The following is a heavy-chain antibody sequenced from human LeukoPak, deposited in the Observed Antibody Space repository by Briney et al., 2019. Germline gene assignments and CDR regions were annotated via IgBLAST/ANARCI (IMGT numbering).Heavy chain of an antibody. CDR1: GFTFSSYA. D-gene: IGHD4-17*01. CDR3: ARDDPYGD. V-gene: IGHV3-30-3*01. Sequence: GGSLRLSCAASGFTFSSYAMHWVRQTPGKGLEWVAVISYDGSNKYYADSVKGRFTISRDNSKNTLYLQMNSLRAEDTAVYYCARDDPYGDWGQGTLVTVSS. J-gene: IGHJ4*02. CDR2: ISYDGSNK.